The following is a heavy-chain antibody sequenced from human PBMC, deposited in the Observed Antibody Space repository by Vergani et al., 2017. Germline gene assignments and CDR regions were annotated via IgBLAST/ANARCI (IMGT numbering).Heavy chain of an antibody. V-gene: IGHV3-30*03. Sequence: QVQLVESGGGVVQPGRSLRLSCAASGFTFSSYGMHWVRQAPGKGLEWVAVISYDGSNKYYADSVKGRFTISRDNSKNTLYLQMNSLRAEDTAVYYCARASGWLQPRHYFDYWGQGTLVTVSS. D-gene: IGHD5-24*01. J-gene: IGHJ4*02. CDR2: ISYDGSNK. CDR1: GFTFSSYG. CDR3: ARASGWLQPRHYFDY.